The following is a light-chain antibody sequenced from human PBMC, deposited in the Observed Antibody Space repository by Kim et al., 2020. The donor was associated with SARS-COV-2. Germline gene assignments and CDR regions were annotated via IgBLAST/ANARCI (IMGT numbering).Light chain of an antibody. CDR1: SGGIASNY. CDR3: QSYDSSNLWV. J-gene: IGLJ3*02. Sequence: KTVTISCTRSSGGIASNYVQWDQQRPGSAPTTVIYEDNQRPSGVPDRFSGSIDSSSNSAYLTISGLKTEDEADYYCQSYDSSNLWVFGGGTQLTVL. CDR2: EDN. V-gene: IGLV6-57*03.